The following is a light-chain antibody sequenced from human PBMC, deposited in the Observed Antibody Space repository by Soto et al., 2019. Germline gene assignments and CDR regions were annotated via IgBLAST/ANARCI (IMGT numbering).Light chain of an antibody. Sequence: QSALTQPASVSGSPGQSITISCTGTSSDVGGYNHVSWYQHHPGKAPKLMIYEVSDRPSGVTNRFSGSKSGNTASLTISGLQAEDEADYYCSSYTRSSTLVFGGGTKVTVL. CDR1: SSDVGGYNH. CDR2: EVS. J-gene: IGLJ2*01. V-gene: IGLV2-14*01. CDR3: SSYTRSSTLV.